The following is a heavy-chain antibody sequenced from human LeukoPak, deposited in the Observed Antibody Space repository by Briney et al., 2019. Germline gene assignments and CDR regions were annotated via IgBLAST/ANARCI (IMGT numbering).Heavy chain of an antibody. Sequence: SETLSLTCTVSGGSISSSSYYWSWIRQPPGKGLEWIGYIYYSGGTNYNPSLKSRVTISVDTSKNQFSLKLSSVTAADTAVYYCARGPYFDYWGQGTLVTVSS. CDR1: GGSISSSSYY. CDR2: IYYSGGT. V-gene: IGHV4-61*01. J-gene: IGHJ4*02. CDR3: ARGPYFDY.